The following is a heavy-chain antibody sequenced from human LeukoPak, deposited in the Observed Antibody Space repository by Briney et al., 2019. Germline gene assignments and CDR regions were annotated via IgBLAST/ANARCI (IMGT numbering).Heavy chain of an antibody. CDR3: AKEDQWLVGGGVMDY. Sequence: PGGSLRLSCAASGFTISSYAMNWVRQAPGKGLEWVSAISGSGGSTYYADSVKGRFTISRDNSKNTLYLQMNSLRAEDTAVYYCAKEDQWLVGGGVMDYWGQGTLVTVSS. V-gene: IGHV3-23*01. CDR2: ISGSGGST. J-gene: IGHJ4*02. CDR1: GFTISSYA. D-gene: IGHD6-19*01.